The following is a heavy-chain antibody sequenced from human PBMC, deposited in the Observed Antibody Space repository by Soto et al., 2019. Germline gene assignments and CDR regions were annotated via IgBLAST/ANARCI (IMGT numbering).Heavy chain of an antibody. J-gene: IGHJ6*02. CDR3: ARELAVALNYHYGMDV. Sequence: SETLTFTCAASGGSISSYYWSWIRQSPGKGLEWIGYIYNSGTTDYNPSLERRATMTRDTSTSTVYMELSSLRSEDTAVYYCARELAVALNYHYGMDVWGQGTTVTVSS. CDR2: IYNSGTT. D-gene: IGHD6-19*01. V-gene: IGHV4-59*01. CDR1: GGSISSYY.